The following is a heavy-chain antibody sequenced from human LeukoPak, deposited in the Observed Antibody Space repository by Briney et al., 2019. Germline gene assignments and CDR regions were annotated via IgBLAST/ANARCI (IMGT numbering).Heavy chain of an antibody. CDR1: GASINSDGYY. J-gene: IGHJ4*02. CDR2: IYYTGST. Sequence: SETLSLTCTVSGASINSDGYYWTWIRQHPGXXXXXXXYIYYTGSTYYNPSLKSRLSILIDTSKNQFSLRPSSVTAADTALYYCARARVYYGSGDPFDYWGQGTLVTVSS. V-gene: IGHV4-31*03. D-gene: IGHD3-10*01. CDR3: ARARVYYGSGDPFDY.